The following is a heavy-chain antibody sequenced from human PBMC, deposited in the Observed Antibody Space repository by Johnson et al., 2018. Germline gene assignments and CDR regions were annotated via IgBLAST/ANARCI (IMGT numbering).Heavy chain of an antibody. Sequence: QVQLVQSGGGLVQPGGSLRLSCAASGFTFKNYGMFWVRQAPGKGLEWVAVIWHDGSHKFYADSARGRFTISRDNSRDTLFLQMDSLRAEDTAVYYCAKGGYCGSSICAAYYYYYMDVWGKGTTVTVSS. CDR2: IWHDGSHK. J-gene: IGHJ6*03. D-gene: IGHD2-2*01. V-gene: IGHV3-33*02. CDR1: GFTFKNYG. CDR3: AKGGYCGSSICAAYYYYYMDV.